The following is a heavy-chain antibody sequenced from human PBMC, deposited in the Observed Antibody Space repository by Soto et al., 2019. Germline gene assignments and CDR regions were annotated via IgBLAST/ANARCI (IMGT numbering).Heavy chain of an antibody. CDR3: ARLYYRFLEGLTPYYYYYGMDV. Sequence: QVQLVESGGGVVQPGRSLRLSCAASGFTFSSYGMHWVRQAPGKGLEWVAVISYDGSNKYYADSVKGRFTISRDNSKNTLYLQMNSLRAEDTDVYYCARLYYRFLEGLTPYYYYYGMDVWGQGTTVTVSS. V-gene: IGHV3-30*03. CDR1: GFTFSSYG. D-gene: IGHD3-3*01. CDR2: ISYDGSNK. J-gene: IGHJ6*02.